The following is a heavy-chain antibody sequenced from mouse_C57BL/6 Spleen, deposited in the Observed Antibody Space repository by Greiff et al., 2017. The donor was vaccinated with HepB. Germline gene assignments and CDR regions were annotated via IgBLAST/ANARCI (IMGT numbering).Heavy chain of an antibody. CDR1: GFNIKDDY. CDR2: IDPENGDT. J-gene: IGHJ3*01. D-gene: IGHD2-1*01. Sequence: EVQLQQSGAELVRPGASVKLSCTASGFNIKDDYMHWVKQRPEQGLEWIGWIDPENGDTEYASKFQGKATITADTSSNTAYLQLSILTSEDTAVDYCAGWYGGFAYWGQGTLVTVSA. V-gene: IGHV14-4*01. CDR3: AGWYGGFAY.